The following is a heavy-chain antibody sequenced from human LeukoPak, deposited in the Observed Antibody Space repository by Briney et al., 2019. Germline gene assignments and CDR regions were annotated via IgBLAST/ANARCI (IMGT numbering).Heavy chain of an antibody. CDR3: ARGSSITIFGVASEYYYYYMDV. CDR1: GYTFTSYD. CDR2: MNPNSGNT. Sequence: ASVKVSCKASGYTFTSYDINWLRQATGQGLEWMGWMNPNSGNTGYAQKFQGRVTITRNTSISTAYMELSSLRSEDTAVYYCARGSSITIFGVASEYYYYYMDVWGKGTTVTVSS. D-gene: IGHD3-3*01. V-gene: IGHV1-8*03. J-gene: IGHJ6*03.